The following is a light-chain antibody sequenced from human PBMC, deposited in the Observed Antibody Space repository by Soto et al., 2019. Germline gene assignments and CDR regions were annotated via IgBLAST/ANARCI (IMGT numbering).Light chain of an antibody. CDR2: VGTGGIVG. CDR3: GADHGSGSNFVYV. CDR1: SGYSNYK. J-gene: IGLJ1*01. V-gene: IGLV9-49*01. Sequence: QPVLTQPPSASASLGASVTLTCTLSSGYSNYKVDWYQQRPGKGPRFVMRVGTGGIVGSKGDGIPDRFSVLGSGLNRYLTIKNIQEADASDYHCGADHGSGSNFVYVFGTGTKLTVL.